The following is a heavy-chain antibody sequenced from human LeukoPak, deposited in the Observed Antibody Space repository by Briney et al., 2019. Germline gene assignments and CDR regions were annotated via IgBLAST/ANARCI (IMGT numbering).Heavy chain of an antibody. Sequence: SETLSLTCAVYGGSFSGYYWSWIRQPPGKGLEWIGEINHSGSTNYNPSLKSRVTISIDTSKNQFSLKLSSVTAADTAVYYCARGGRGRDWGQGTLVTVSS. J-gene: IGHJ4*02. CDR1: GGSFSGYY. D-gene: IGHD2-15*01. CDR2: INHSGST. CDR3: ARGGRGRD. V-gene: IGHV4-34*01.